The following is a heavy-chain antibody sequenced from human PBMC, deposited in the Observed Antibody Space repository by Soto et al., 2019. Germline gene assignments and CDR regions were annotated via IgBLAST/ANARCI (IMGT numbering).Heavy chain of an antibody. V-gene: IGHV3-21*01. CDR2: ISISSSYI. Sequence: GGSLRLSCAAAGFTFSSYSMNWVRQAPGKGLEWVSSISISSSYIYYADSVKGRFTISRDNAKNSLYLQMNSLRAEDTAVYYCARGHCSRTSCYPFYFDYWGQGTLVTVSS. J-gene: IGHJ4*02. CDR3: ARGHCSRTSCYPFYFDY. D-gene: IGHD2-2*01. CDR1: GFTFSSYS.